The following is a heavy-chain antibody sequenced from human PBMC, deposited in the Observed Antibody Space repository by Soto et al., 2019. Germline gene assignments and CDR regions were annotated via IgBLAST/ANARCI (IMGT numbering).Heavy chain of an antibody. J-gene: IGHJ3*02. CDR3: ARDGQYRTDGFDI. D-gene: IGHD5-12*01. Sequence: EAQLLESGGELIQPGGSLRLSCAASGFTYSSHGMSWVRQAPGKGLEWIAGLSRGGGSTYYADSVKGRFTISRDNSKKTLDLITNSLRVEATALYYCARDGQYRTDGFDIWGQGTMFTASS. V-gene: IGHV3-23*01. CDR2: LSRGGGST. CDR1: GFTYSSHG.